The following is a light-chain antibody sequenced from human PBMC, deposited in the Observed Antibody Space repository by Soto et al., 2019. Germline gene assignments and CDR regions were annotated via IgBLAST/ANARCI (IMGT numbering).Light chain of an antibody. J-gene: IGKJ5*01. Sequence: DIQMTHSPSSLSASVGYIVTITFQSSQDINRNLIWYQKKPGKAPKLLIYDASDLETGVPSRFSGSGSGTDFTFTISSLQPEDFATYYCQKYESLPLTFGQGTRLEIK. V-gene: IGKV1-33*01. CDR3: QKYESLPLT. CDR1: QDINRN. CDR2: DAS.